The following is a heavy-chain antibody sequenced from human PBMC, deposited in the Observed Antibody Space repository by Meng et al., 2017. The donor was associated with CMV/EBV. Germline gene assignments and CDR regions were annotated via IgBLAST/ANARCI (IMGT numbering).Heavy chain of an antibody. CDR3: AGESLRFGSGSYYNRPYYYYGMDV. V-gene: IGHV1-69*10. J-gene: IGHJ6*02. CDR2: IIPILGIA. CDR1: GYTFTGYY. Sequence: SVKVSCKASGYTFTGYYMHWVRQAPGQGLEWMGGIIPILGIANYAQKFQGRVTITADKSTSTAYMELSSLRSEDTAVYYCAGESLRFGSGSYYNRPYYYYGMDVWGQGTTVTVSS. D-gene: IGHD3-10*01.